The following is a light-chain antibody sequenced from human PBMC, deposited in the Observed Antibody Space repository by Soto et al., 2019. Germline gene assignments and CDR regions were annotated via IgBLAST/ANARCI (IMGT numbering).Light chain of an antibody. Sequence: EIVMTQSPATLSVSPGERATLSCRASQSVITNLAWYQQKSGQAPRLLIYAASTRATDIPARFSGSGSGTEFTLTISRLEPGDFAVYYCQHFGGTTFTFGQGTRLEI. CDR2: AAS. CDR3: QHFGGTTFT. V-gene: IGKV3-15*01. CDR1: QSVITN. J-gene: IGKJ5*01.